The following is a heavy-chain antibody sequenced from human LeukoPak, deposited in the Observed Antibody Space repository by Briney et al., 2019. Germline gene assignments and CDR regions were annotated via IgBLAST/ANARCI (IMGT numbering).Heavy chain of an antibody. D-gene: IGHD3-22*01. V-gene: IGHV3-43*01. CDR1: GFTFDDYT. CDR3: AKDIAYGGYYLTFDY. J-gene: IGHJ4*02. Sequence: PGGSLRLSCAASGFTFDDYTMHWVRQAPGKGLEWVSLISWDGGSTYYADSVKGRFTISRDNAKNSLYLQMNSLRAEDTALYYCAKDIAYGGYYLTFDYWGQGTLVTVSS. CDR2: ISWDGGST.